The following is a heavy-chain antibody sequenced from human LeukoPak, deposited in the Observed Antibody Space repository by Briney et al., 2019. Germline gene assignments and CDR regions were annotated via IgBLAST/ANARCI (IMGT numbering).Heavy chain of an antibody. CDR3: AKDLGDYYDSSGLYFDY. J-gene: IGHJ4*02. V-gene: IGHV3-9*01. Sequence: PGGSLRLSCAASGFTFDDYAMHWVRQAPGKGLEWVSGISWNSGCIGYADSVKGRFTISRDNAKNSLYLQMNSLRAEDTALYYCAKDLGDYYDSSGLYFDYWGQGTLVTVSP. D-gene: IGHD3-22*01. CDR1: GFTFDDYA. CDR2: ISWNSGCI.